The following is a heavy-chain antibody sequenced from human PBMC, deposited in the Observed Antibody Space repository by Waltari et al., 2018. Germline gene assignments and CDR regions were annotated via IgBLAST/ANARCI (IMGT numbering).Heavy chain of an antibody. CDR2: IYSGGST. V-gene: IGHV3-53*01. CDR3: ARGSIAASGTFDY. CDR1: GFTVRGNY. J-gene: IGHJ4*02. D-gene: IGHD6-13*01. Sequence: EGRLVESGGNWIRPGGSLRLSGEASGFTVRGNYMSWVRQAPGKGLECVSVIYSGGSTYYADSVKGRFTISRDNSKNTLYLQMNSLRAEDTAVYYCARGSIAASGTFDYWGQGTLVTVSS.